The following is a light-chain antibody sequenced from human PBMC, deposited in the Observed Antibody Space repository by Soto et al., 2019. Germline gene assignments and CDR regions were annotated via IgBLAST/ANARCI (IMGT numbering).Light chain of an antibody. J-gene: IGKJ3*01. V-gene: IGKV1-33*01. CDR2: DAS. CDR1: RGISNY. Sequence: DIQMTQSPSSLSASVGDRVTITCRPSRGISNYLNWYQQKPGKAPKLLIYDASNLETGVPSRFSGSGSGTDFTFTISSLQPEDIATYYCQQYDNLLLTFGPGTKVDIK. CDR3: QQYDNLLLT.